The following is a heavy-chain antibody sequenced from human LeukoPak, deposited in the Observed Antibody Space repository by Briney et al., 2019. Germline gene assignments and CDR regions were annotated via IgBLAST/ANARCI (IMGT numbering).Heavy chain of an antibody. V-gene: IGHV3-11*01. Sequence: GGSLRLSCAASGFTLSDYHMNWIRQAPGKGLEWVSYISPGGNTIYFADSVNGRYTLSRDSARNSLSLQMNSLTAEDTAVYYCAAGRDIAVAGPGGYFDYWGRGTLVTVSS. J-gene: IGHJ4*02. CDR3: AAGRDIAVAGPGGYFDY. CDR2: ISPGGNTI. CDR1: GFTLSDYH. D-gene: IGHD6-19*01.